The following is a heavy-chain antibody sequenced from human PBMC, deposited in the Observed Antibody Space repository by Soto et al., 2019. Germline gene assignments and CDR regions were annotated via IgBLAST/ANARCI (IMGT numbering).Heavy chain of an antibody. CDR1: GFTFDDYA. J-gene: IGHJ6*02. CDR3: AKDMGGYSGYDWAPPGFYYYGMDV. D-gene: IGHD5-12*01. CDR2: ISWNSGSI. V-gene: IGHV3-9*01. Sequence: EVQLVESGGGLVQPGRSLRLSCAASGFTFDDYAMHWVRQAPGKGLEWVSGISWNSGSIGYADSVKGRFTISRDNAKNSLYLQMNSLRAEDTALYYCAKDMGGYSGYDWAPPGFYYYGMDVWGQGTTVTVSS.